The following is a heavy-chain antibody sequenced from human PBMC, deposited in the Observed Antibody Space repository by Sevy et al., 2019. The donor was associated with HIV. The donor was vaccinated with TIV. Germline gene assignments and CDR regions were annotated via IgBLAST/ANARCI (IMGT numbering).Heavy chain of an antibody. CDR2: ISSSSRYI. Sequence: GGSLRLSCAASGFTFSNYNMNWVRQAPGKGLEWVSSISSSSRYIYYADSMKGRFTISRDNAKNLLYLQMNSLRAEDTAVYYCARVVAYGSGGSGFPGYYYGMDIWGQGTTVTVSS. D-gene: IGHD2-15*01. J-gene: IGHJ6*02. CDR3: ARVVAYGSGGSGFPGYYYGMDI. CDR1: GFTFSNYN. V-gene: IGHV3-21*01.